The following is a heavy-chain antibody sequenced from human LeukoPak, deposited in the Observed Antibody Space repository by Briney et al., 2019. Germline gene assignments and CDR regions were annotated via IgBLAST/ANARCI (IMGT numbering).Heavy chain of an antibody. CDR1: GGSISSYY. D-gene: IGHD3-16*01. Sequence: SETLSPTCTVSGGSISSYYWSWIRQPPGKGLEWVGYIYYSGSTNYNPSLKSRVTISVETSNNQFSLKLSSVTAADTAAHYCAKGGGDFQHWGQGTLVTVSS. CDR3: AKGGGDFQH. V-gene: IGHV4-59*01. J-gene: IGHJ1*01. CDR2: IYYSGST.